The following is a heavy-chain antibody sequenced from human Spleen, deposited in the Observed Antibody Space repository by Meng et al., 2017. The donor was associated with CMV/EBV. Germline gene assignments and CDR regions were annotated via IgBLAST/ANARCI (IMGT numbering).Heavy chain of an antibody. CDR1: GFTFSSYA. D-gene: IGHD3-16*01. V-gene: IGHV3-23*01. Sequence: GGSLRLSCAASGFTFSSYAMSWVRQAPGKGLEWVSAISGSGGTIYYADSVKGRFTISRDDSKVTLDLHMNSLRPEDTAVYYCARDWAAIDAFDIWGHGTMVTVSS. CDR2: ISGSGGTI. CDR3: ARDWAAIDAFDI. J-gene: IGHJ3*02.